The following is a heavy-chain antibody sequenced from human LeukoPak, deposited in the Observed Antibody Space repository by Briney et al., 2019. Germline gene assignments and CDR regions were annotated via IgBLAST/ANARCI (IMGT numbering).Heavy chain of an antibody. J-gene: IGHJ5*02. D-gene: IGHD3-22*01. CDR1: GYTFTSYG. Sequence: ASVKVSCKASGYTFTSYGISWVRQAPGQGLEWMGWISAYNGNTNYAQKLQGRVTMTTDTSTSTAYMELRSLRPDDTAVYYCARERPTSTYYYDSSGDNWFDPWGQGTLVTVSS. V-gene: IGHV1-18*01. CDR3: ARERPTSTYYYDSSGDNWFDP. CDR2: ISAYNGNT.